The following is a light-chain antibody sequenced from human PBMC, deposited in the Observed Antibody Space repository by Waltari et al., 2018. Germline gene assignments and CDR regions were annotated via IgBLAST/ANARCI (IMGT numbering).Light chain of an antibody. CDR2: AAS. V-gene: IGKV1-27*01. CDR1: QGISNY. Sequence: IQMTPSPASLPAAVGDRATITRRASQGISNYLAWYQQKPGKVPKLLIYAASTLQSGVPSRFSGSGSGTDFTLTISSLQPEDVATYYCQKYNSAPAFGGGTKVEIK. CDR3: QKYNSAPA. J-gene: IGKJ4*01.